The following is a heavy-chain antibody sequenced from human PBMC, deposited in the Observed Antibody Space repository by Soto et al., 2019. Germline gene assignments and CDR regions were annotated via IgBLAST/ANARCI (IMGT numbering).Heavy chain of an antibody. J-gene: IGHJ4*02. Sequence: QVQLVESGGGVVQPGRSLRLSCTASGVTFNSHAMHWVRQAPGKGLEWVAVISYDESIEYYADSVKGRFTISRDNSKNTLHLQMNSLRADDTALYYCARAGSLYVPFDYWGQGTLVTVSS. V-gene: IGHV3-30-3*01. CDR2: ISYDESIE. CDR3: ARAGSLYVPFDY. CDR1: GVTFNSHA. D-gene: IGHD6-13*01.